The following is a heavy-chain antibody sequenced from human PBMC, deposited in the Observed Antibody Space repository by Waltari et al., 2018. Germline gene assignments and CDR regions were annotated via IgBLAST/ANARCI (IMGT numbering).Heavy chain of an antibody. Sequence: QVQRVQSGAEVKKPGSSVKVACKASGGTFSSYAISWVRQGRGRGLEWMGGLIPIVGTDNYSQQFQVRVTTTADESTSTAYMELSSLRSDATAVYYCARTLGVDYGGNSGAGFDYWGQGTLVIVSS. D-gene: IGHD4-17*01. V-gene: IGHV1-69*01. CDR2: LIPIVGTD. CDR1: GGTFSSYA. CDR3: ARTLGVDYGGNSGAGFDY. J-gene: IGHJ4*02.